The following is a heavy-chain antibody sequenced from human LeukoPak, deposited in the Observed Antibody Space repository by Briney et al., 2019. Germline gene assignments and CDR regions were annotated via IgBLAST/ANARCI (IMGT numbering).Heavy chain of an antibody. CDR2: IDQDGSEK. V-gene: IGHV3-7*01. CDR1: GFTYSTHW. J-gene: IGHJ4*02. CDR3: ARNAPFDY. Sequence: GGSLRLSCAASGFTYSTHWMSWVRQAPGKGLEWVANIDQDGSEKYYVDSVRGRFTISRDNAKNSLYLQMNSLRGEDTAVYYCARNAPFDYWGQGTLVTVSS.